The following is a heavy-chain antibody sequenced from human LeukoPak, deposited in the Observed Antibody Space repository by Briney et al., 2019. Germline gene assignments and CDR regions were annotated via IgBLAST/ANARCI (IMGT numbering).Heavy chain of an antibody. CDR1: GFTFSSYA. CDR3: AKDRVQLVVVAATSFDY. V-gene: IGHV3-23*01. D-gene: IGHD2-15*01. Sequence: PGGSLRLSCAAPGFTFSSYAMSWVRQAPGKGLEWVSAISGSGGSTYYAVSVKGRFTISRDNSKNTLYLQMNSLRAEDTAVYYCAKDRVQLVVVAATSFDYWGQGTLVTVSS. J-gene: IGHJ4*02. CDR2: ISGSGGST.